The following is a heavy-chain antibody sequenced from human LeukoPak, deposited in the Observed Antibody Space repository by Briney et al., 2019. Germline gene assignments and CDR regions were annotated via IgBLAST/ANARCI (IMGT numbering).Heavy chain of an antibody. Sequence: GGSLRLSCAASGFTFSSYAMHWVRQAPGKGPEWVAVISYDGSNKYYADSVKGRFTISRDNAKNSLYLQMNSLRAEDTAVYYCARRYFDYWGQGTLVTVSS. J-gene: IGHJ4*02. V-gene: IGHV3-30-3*01. CDR3: ARRYFDY. CDR1: GFTFSSYA. CDR2: ISYDGSNK.